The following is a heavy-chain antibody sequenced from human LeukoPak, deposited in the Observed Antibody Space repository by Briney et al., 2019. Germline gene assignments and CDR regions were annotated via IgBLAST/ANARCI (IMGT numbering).Heavy chain of an antibody. Sequence: SETLSLTCTVSGGSISSHYWSWIRQPPGKGLEWIGYIYYSGSTNYNPSLKSRVAISVDTSKNQFSLKLSSVTAADTAVYYCARDSRYYDFWSGYYSDYYYYMDVWGEGTTVTVSS. J-gene: IGHJ6*03. D-gene: IGHD3-3*01. CDR1: GGSISSHY. V-gene: IGHV4-59*11. CDR2: IYYSGST. CDR3: ARDSRYYDFWSGYYSDYYYYMDV.